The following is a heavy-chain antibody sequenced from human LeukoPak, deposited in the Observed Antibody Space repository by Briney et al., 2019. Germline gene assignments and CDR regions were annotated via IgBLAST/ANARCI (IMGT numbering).Heavy chain of an antibody. Sequence: SQTLSLTCVISGDSVSSNSVAWNWIRQSPSSGLEWLGRTYYRSQWYNEYAESVRSRITINPDTSKNQFSLQLNSVTPEDTAVYYCARDQYCSSYSCSFDYWGQGTLVTVSS. CDR2: TYYRSQWYN. D-gene: IGHD2-2*01. CDR3: ARDQYCSSYSCSFDY. CDR1: GDSVSSNSVA. J-gene: IGHJ4*02. V-gene: IGHV6-1*01.